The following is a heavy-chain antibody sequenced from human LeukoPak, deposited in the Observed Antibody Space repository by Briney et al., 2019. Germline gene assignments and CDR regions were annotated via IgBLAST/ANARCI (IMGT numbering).Heavy chain of an antibody. CDR3: AKTSGWPYYFDY. V-gene: IGHV3-23*01. D-gene: IGHD6-19*01. Sequence: GGSLRLSCAASGFTFSSYWMSWVRQAPGKGLEWVSAITGSGGNTYYADSVKGRFTTSRDNSKNTVYLQVNSLRAEDTAEYYCAKTSGWPYYFDYWGQGTLVTVSS. CDR2: ITGSGGNT. CDR1: GFTFSSYW. J-gene: IGHJ4*02.